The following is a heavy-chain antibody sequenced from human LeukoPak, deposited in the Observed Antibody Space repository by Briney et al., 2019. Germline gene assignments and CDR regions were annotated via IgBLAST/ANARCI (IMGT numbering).Heavy chain of an antibody. Sequence: PGGSLILSCAASGFTFSSYSMNWVRQAPGKGLEWVSSISSSSSYIYYADSVKGRFTISRDNAKNSLYLQMNSLRAADTAVYYCARDLKASFDYWGQGTLVTVSS. V-gene: IGHV3-21*01. CDR1: GFTFSSYS. J-gene: IGHJ4*02. CDR3: ARDLKASFDY. CDR2: ISSSSSYI.